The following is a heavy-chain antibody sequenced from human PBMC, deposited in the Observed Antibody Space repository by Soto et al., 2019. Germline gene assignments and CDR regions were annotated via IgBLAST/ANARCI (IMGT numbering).Heavy chain of an antibody. CDR3: ARLSSSSSVASAFDI. CDR2: IGPSDSYT. J-gene: IGHJ3*02. Sequence: GESLKISCKGSGYSFTSYWISWVRQMPGKGLEWMGRIGPSDSYTNYSPSFQGHVTISADKSISTAYLQWSSLKASDTAMYYCARLSSSSSVASAFDIWGQGTMVTVSS. V-gene: IGHV5-10-1*01. D-gene: IGHD6-6*01. CDR1: GYSFTSYW.